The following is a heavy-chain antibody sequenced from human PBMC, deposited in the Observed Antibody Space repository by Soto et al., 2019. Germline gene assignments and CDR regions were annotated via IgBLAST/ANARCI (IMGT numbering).Heavy chain of an antibody. J-gene: IGHJ6*02. CDR1: GYTFTGYY. CDR2: INPNSGGT. Sequence: QVQLVQSGAEVKKPGASVKVSCKASGYTFTGYYMHWVRQAPGQGLEWMGWINPNSGGTNYAQKFQGWVTMTRDTSISTAYMERSRLRSDDTAVYYCARGRITMVRGTVGGMDVWGQGTTVTVSS. V-gene: IGHV1-2*04. CDR3: ARGRITMVRGTVGGMDV. D-gene: IGHD3-10*01.